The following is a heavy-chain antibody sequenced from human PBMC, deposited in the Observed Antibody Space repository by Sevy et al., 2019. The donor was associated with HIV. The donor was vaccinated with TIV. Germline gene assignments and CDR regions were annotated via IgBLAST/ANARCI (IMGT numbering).Heavy chain of an antibody. V-gene: IGHV3-33*01. CDR2: IWFDGSEK. D-gene: IGHD1-26*01. CDR1: GFAFSTYG. CDR3: ARGQGDDYNYGLDV. J-gene: IGHJ6*02. Sequence: GGSLRLSCAASGFAFSTYGLYLVRQAPGKGLEWVAVIWFDGSEKYYADSVKGRFTISRDNSKNTLYLQMNSLTAADTAVYYCARGQGDDYNYGLDVWGQGTTVTVSS.